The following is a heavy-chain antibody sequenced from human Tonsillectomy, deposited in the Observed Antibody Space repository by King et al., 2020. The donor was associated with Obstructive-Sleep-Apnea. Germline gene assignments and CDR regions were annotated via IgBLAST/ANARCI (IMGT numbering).Heavy chain of an antibody. Sequence: VQLVESGGGVVQPGRSLRLSCAASGFTFSSYGMHWVRQAPGKGLEWVAVISYDGSNKYYADSVKGRFTISRDNSKNTLYLQMNSLRAEDTAVYYCAKDREAYCGGDCYRNDYWGQGTLVTVSS. CDR1: GFTFSSYG. CDR3: AKDREAYCGGDCYRNDY. D-gene: IGHD2-21*02. J-gene: IGHJ4*02. CDR2: ISYDGSNK. V-gene: IGHV3-30*18.